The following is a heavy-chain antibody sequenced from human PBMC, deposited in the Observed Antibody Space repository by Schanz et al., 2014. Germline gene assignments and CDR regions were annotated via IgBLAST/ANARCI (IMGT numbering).Heavy chain of an antibody. CDR3: ARGEFGRLFPTWFDP. Sequence: EVQLVESGGGLVQPGGSLRLSCVASGFTFSSFSMNWVRQTPEKGLEWVSYISTSSTTRYYAASLRGRFTISRDDAKNTVYLQLNSLRDEATAVSYCARGEFGRLFPTWFDPWGQGTLVTVSS. CDR2: ISTSSTTR. D-gene: IGHD3-10*01. V-gene: IGHV3-48*02. CDR1: GFTFSSFS. J-gene: IGHJ5*02.